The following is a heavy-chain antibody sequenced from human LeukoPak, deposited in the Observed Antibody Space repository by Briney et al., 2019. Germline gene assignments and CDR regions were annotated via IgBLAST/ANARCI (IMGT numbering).Heavy chain of an antibody. Sequence: GGSLRLSCAASGFTFSSYWMSWVRQAPGKGLEWVTNIKQDGSEKYYVDSVKGRFTISRDNAKNSLYLQMNSLRAEDTAVYYCARDNVLSSSSPYYMDVWGKGTTVTVSS. CDR1: GFTFSSYW. D-gene: IGHD6-6*01. J-gene: IGHJ6*03. CDR3: ARDNVLSSSSPYYMDV. V-gene: IGHV3-7*01. CDR2: IKQDGSEK.